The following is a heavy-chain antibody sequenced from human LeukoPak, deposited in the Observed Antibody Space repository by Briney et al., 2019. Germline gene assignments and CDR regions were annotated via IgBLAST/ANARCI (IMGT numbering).Heavy chain of an antibody. CDR3: AKRPAPTMSGSGSYWGYFDL. CDR1: GFTFSSYA. Sequence: PGGSLRLSCAASGFTFSSYAMSWVRQAPGKGLEWVSAISGSSGSTYYADSVKGRFTISRDNSKNTLYLQMNSLRAEDTAVYYCAKRPAPTMSGSGSYWGYFDLWGRGTLVTVSS. V-gene: IGHV3-23*01. D-gene: IGHD3-10*01. CDR2: ISGSSGST. J-gene: IGHJ2*01.